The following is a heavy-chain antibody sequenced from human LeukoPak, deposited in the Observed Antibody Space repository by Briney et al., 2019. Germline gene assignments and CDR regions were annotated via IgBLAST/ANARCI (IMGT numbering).Heavy chain of an antibody. V-gene: IGHV5-51*01. D-gene: IGHD6-13*01. Sequence: GESLKISCKGSGYSFTSYWIGWVRQTPGKGLEWMGIIYPGDSDTRYSPSFQGQVTISADKSISTAYLQWSSLKASDTAMYYCARGVYSRSGALYDVFDIWGKGTMVTFSS. CDR3: ARGVYSRSGALYDVFDI. J-gene: IGHJ3*02. CDR1: GYSFTSYW. CDR2: IYPGDSDT.